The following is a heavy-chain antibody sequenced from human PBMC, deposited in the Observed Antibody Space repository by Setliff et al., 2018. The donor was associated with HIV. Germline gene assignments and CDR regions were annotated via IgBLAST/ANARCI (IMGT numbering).Heavy chain of an antibody. V-gene: IGHV1-3*01. D-gene: IGHD2-21*02. CDR3: ARGEFYCGTDCYWSSFDY. CDR1: GYTFTTYA. CDR2: INAGNGNT. J-gene: IGHJ4*02. Sequence: ASVKVSCKASGYTFTTYAIHWVRQAPGQRLEFMGWINAGNGNTKYSQRFQGRVTITIDTSASTAYMELSSLRSEDTAVYYCARGEFYCGTDCYWSSFDYWGQGILVTVSS.